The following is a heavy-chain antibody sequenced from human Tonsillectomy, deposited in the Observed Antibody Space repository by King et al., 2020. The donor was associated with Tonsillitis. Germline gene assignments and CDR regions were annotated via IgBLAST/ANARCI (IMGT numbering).Heavy chain of an antibody. J-gene: IGHJ4*02. Sequence: VQLVESGGGLVQPGGSLRLSCADSGFTFSSYWMHWVRQAPGKGLVWVSRINSDGDSTGYADSVKGRFTISRDNAKNMLYLQMNNLRAEDTAVYYCARDRAYGLFDFWGQGTLVSVSS. CDR2: INSDGDST. CDR1: GFTFSSYW. V-gene: IGHV3-74*01. D-gene: IGHD3-10*01. CDR3: ARDRAYGLFDF.